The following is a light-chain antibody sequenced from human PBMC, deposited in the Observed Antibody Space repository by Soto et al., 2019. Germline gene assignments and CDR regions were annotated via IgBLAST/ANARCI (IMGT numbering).Light chain of an antibody. CDR3: QQYNNYWT. V-gene: IGKV1-5*01. J-gene: IGKJ1*01. CDR2: DAS. Sequence: DIQMTQSPSTLSASVGDRVTITCRASQSISSWLAWYQQKPGKAPKLLFYDASSLESGVPSRFSGSGSATEFTLTISSLQPDDFATYYCQQYNNYWTFGQGTRVEIK. CDR1: QSISSW.